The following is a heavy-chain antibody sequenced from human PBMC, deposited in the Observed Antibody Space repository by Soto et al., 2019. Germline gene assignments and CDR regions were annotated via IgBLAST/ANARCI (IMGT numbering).Heavy chain of an antibody. Sequence: GGSLRLSXAASGFTFSSYTMNWVRQAPGKGLEWVSSISSGSSYIYYADSMKGRFTISRDNANSSLYLQMNSLRAEDTAVYYCARDVPTYWGQGTLVTVSS. CDR1: GFTFSSYT. J-gene: IGHJ4*02. V-gene: IGHV3-21*01. CDR3: ARDVPTY. CDR2: ISSGSSYI.